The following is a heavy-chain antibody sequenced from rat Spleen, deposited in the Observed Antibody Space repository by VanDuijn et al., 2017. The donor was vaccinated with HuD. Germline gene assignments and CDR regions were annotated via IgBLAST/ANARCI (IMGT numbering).Heavy chain of an antibody. V-gene: IGHV5-31*01. CDR1: GFTFNNYW. D-gene: IGHD1-7*01. J-gene: IGHJ2*01. CDR2: ITNASGRT. CDR3: AKDIRYFDY. Sequence: EVQLVESGGGLVQPGRSLKLSCVASGFTFNNYWMTWIRQVPGKGLEWVASITNASGRTYYPDSVKGRFTVSRDNAKSSLYLQMDSLRSEDTSTYYCAKDIRYFDYWGQGVMVTVSS.